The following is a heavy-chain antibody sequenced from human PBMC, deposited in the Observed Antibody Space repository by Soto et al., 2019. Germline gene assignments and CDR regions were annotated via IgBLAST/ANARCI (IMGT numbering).Heavy chain of an antibody. CDR3: AKDSGYVANDAFDI. CDR2: ISWNSGSI. CDR1: GFTFDDYA. V-gene: IGHV3-9*01. D-gene: IGHD5-12*01. J-gene: IGHJ3*02. Sequence: EVQLVESGGGLVQPGRSLRLSCAASGFTFDDYAMHWVRQAPGKGLEWVSGISWNSGSIGYADSVKGRFTISRDNAKNSLYLQMKSLRAEDTALYYCAKDSGYVANDAFDIWGQGTMVTVSS.